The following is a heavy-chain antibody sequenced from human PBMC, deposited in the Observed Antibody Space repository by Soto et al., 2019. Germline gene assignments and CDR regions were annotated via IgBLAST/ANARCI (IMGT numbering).Heavy chain of an antibody. V-gene: IGHV3-30*18. J-gene: IGHJ6*02. Sequence: GGSLRLSCAASGFTFSSYGMHWVRQAPGKGLEWVAVISYDGSNKYYADSVKGRFTISRDNSKNTLYLQMNSLRAEDTAVYYCAKDTSASGIAVAGTLDYYFGMDVWGQGTTVTVSS. CDR2: ISYDGSNK. D-gene: IGHD6-19*01. CDR1: GFTFSSYG. CDR3: AKDTSASGIAVAGTLDYYFGMDV.